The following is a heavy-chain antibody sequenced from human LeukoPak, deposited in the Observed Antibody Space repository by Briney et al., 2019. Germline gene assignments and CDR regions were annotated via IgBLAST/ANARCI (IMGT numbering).Heavy chain of an antibody. CDR1: GFTFSNYL. CDR3: ARDPSTQRFLEWSRSTYYYMDV. V-gene: IGHV3-48*04. D-gene: IGHD3-3*01. J-gene: IGHJ6*03. CDR2: ISSTGGTI. Sequence: PGGSLRLSCVGSGFTFSNYLMNWVRQAPGKGLEWVSFISSTGGTIYYADAVKGRFTVSRDNAKNSLYLQMNSLRAEDTAVYYCARDPSTQRFLEWSRSTYYYMDVWGKGTTVTVSS.